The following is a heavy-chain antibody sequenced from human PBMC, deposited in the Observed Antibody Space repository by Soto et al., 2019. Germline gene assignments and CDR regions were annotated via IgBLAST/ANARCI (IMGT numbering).Heavy chain of an antibody. CDR1: GDSVSRGSHS. D-gene: IGHD4-17*01. CDR2: IYYTVST. J-gene: IGHJ4*01. Sequence: PSETLSLTRSVAGDSVSRGSHSWTWTRQPPGKGLEFLGDIYYTVSTNYNPSLKSRVTISVDTSKNQISLMLTSVTAADTAVYYCARKSTGYGYGDFWAHGILVTVSS. CDR3: ARKSTGYGYGDF. V-gene: IGHV4-61*01.